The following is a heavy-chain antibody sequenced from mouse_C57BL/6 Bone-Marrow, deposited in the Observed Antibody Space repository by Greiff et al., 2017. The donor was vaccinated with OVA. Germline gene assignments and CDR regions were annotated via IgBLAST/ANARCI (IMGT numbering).Heavy chain of an antibody. Sequence: EVKLVESGGDLVKPGGFLKLSCAASGFTFSSYGMSWVRQTPDKRLEWVATISSGGSYTYYPDSVKGRFTISRDNAKNTLYLQMSSLKSEDTAMYYCARRNYYGSSFYYAMDYWGQGTSVTVSS. CDR1: GFTFSSYG. D-gene: IGHD1-1*01. V-gene: IGHV5-6*02. CDR3: ARRNYYGSSFYYAMDY. CDR2: ISSGGSYT. J-gene: IGHJ4*01.